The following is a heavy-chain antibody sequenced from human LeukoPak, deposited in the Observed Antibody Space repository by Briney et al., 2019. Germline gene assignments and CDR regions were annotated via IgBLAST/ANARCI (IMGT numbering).Heavy chain of an antibody. D-gene: IGHD4-17*01. CDR1: GGSISSGGYY. V-gene: IGHV4-31*03. CDR3: ARASSTVTHNWFDP. CDR2: IYYSGST. J-gene: IGHJ5*02. Sequence: SETLSLTCTVSGGSISSGGYYWSWIRQHPGKDLEWIGYIYYSGSTYYNPSLKSRVTISVDTSKNQFSLKLSSVTAADTAVYYCARASSTVTHNWFDPWGQGTLVTVSS.